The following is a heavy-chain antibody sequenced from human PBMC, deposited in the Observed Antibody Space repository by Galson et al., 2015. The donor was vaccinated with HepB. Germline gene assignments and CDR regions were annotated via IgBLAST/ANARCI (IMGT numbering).Heavy chain of an antibody. CDR1: GFSLSTSGMR. J-gene: IGHJ2*01. Sequence: PALVKPTQTLTLTCTFSGFSLSTSGMRVSWIRQPPGKALEWLARIDWDDDKFYSTSLRTRLTISKDTSKNQVVLTMTNMDPVDTATYYCARIGYSSSDYFDLWGRGTLVTVSS. V-gene: IGHV2-70*04. D-gene: IGHD6-13*01. CDR3: ARIGYSSSDYFDL. CDR2: IDWDDDK.